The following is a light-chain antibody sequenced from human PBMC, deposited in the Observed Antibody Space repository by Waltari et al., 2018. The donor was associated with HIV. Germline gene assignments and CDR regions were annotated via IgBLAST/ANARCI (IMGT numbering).Light chain of an antibody. J-gene: IGLJ2*01. CDR2: SNN. CDR3: ATWDDSLNGVV. V-gene: IGLV1-44*01. Sequence: QSVLTQPPSASGTPGQRVTIPSSGSSSNIGSNTVTWYQHLPGTAPKVLIYSNNQRPSEVPDRFSGSKSGTSVSLAISGLQSEDEADYYCATWDDSLNGVVFGGGTKLTV. CDR1: SSNIGSNT.